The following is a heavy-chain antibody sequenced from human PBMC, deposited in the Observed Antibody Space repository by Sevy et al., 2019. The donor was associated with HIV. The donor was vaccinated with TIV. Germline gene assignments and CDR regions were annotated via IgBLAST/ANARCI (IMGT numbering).Heavy chain of an antibody. CDR1: GFTFSDYY. CDR2: ISSSGSTI. V-gene: IGHV3-11*01. CDR3: ARVVSSSWSRSKDAFDI. Sequence: GGSLRLSCAASGFTFSDYYMSWIRQAPGKGLEWVSYISSSGSTIYYADSVKGRFTISRDNAKNSLCLQMNSLRAEDTAVYYCARVVSSSWSRSKDAFDIWGQGTMVTVSS. D-gene: IGHD6-13*01. J-gene: IGHJ3*02.